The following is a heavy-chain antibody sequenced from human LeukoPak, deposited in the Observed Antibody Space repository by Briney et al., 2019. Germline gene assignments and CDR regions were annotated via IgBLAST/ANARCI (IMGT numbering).Heavy chain of an antibody. J-gene: IGHJ4*02. V-gene: IGHV3-30*03. CDR2: ISSNGNDK. CDR1: GVTFSNYG. Sequence: PGGSLRLSCAASGVTFSNYGMHWVRQAPGKGLEWVALISSNGNDKLYGDSVKGRFTISRDDSKSTLYLQMNSLRVEDTAVYYCTTKVIRGNSGDDYDDWGQGTLATVSS. CDR3: TTKVIRGNSGDDYDD. D-gene: IGHD5-12*01.